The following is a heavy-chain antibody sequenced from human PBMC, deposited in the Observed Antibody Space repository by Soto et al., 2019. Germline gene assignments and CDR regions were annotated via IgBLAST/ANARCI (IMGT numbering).Heavy chain of an antibody. D-gene: IGHD2-21*01. V-gene: IGHV3-23*01. CDR3: AKDIRGEAH. Sequence: EVQLLESGGGLVQPGESLRLSCSASGFIFRSYAMSWVRQAPGKVLEWVSSISDNGGTRYYADSVKGRFTISRDNSKNTLFLQMNSLRAEDTALYFCAKDIRGEAHWGQGTLVTVSS. CDR1: GFIFRSYA. J-gene: IGHJ4*02. CDR2: ISDNGGTR.